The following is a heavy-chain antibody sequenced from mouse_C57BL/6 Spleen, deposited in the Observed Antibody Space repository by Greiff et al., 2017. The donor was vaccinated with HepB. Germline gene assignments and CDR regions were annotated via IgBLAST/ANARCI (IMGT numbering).Heavy chain of an antibody. V-gene: IGHV5-4*01. J-gene: IGHJ3*01. CDR2: ISDGGSYT. CDR3: ARDPYDYEGFAY. CDR1: GFTFSSYA. Sequence: EVQLVESGGGLVKPGGSLKLSCAASGFTFSSYAMSWVRQTPEKRLEWVATISDGGSYTYYPDDVKGRFTISRDNAKNNLYLQMSHLKSEDTAMYYCARDPYDYEGFAYWGQGTLVTVSA. D-gene: IGHD2-4*01.